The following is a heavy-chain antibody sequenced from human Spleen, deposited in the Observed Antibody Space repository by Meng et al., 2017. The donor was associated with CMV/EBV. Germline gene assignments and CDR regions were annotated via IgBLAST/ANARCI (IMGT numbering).Heavy chain of an antibody. CDR1: GGSISSSSYY. D-gene: IGHD2-2*01. V-gene: IGHV4-39*01. J-gene: IGHJ4*02. CDR3: ARHLSSSSKGVDY. CDR2: IYYSGST. Sequence: GSLRLSCTVSGGSISSSSYYWGWIRQPPGKGLEWIGIIYYSGSTYYNPSLKSRVTISVDTSKNQFSLKLSSVTAADTAAYYCARHLSSSSKGVDYWGQGTLVTVSS.